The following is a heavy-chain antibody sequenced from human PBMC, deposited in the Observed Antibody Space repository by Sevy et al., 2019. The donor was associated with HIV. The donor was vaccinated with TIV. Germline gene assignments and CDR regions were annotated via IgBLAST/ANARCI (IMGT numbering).Heavy chain of an antibody. J-gene: IGHJ4*02. Sequence: ASVKVSCKTSGFSLLDYSVAWVRQAPGQGFEWMGWVTARKGDTKYAQKVEGRVTMTTDSSRKTVYMELRSLTSDDTAIYYCARGHNFYLDHWAQGSRVTVSS. CDR2: VTARKGDT. CDR3: ARGHNFYLDH. V-gene: IGHV1-18*01. D-gene: IGHD1-20*01. CDR1: GFSLLDYS.